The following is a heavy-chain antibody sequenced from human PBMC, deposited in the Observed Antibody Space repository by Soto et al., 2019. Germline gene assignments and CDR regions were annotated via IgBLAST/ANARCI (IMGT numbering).Heavy chain of an antibody. CDR2: INPAGTIT. CDR3: TSDTFGLRDT. Sequence: MQMVESGGGSVQPGGSLRLSCAASGFPFSHYWMHWVRQTPGKGLMWVSRINPAGTITNYADSVEGRFTISRDNADSALFLQMNSLSAEDTAIYYCTSDTFGLRDTWGQGTLVTVSS. D-gene: IGHD3-16*01. CDR1: GFPFSHYW. J-gene: IGHJ5*02. V-gene: IGHV3-74*01.